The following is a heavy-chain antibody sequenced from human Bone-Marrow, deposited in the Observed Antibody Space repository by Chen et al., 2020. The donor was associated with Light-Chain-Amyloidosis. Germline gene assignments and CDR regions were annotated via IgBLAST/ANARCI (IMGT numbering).Heavy chain of an antibody. CDR3: ASTTFPDAFDI. CDR2: INHSGST. CDR1: GGSFSGYY. Sequence: QVQLQQWGAGLLKPSETLSLTCAVYGGSFSGYYWSWIRQPPGKGLEWIGEINHSGSTNYNPSRKSRVTISVDTSKNQFSLKLSSVTAADTAVYYCASTTFPDAFDIWGQGTMVTVSS. V-gene: IGHV4-34*01. J-gene: IGHJ3*02. D-gene: IGHD2-21*01.